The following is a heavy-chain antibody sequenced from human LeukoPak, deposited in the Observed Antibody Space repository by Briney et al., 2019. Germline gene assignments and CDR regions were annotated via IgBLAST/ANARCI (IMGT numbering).Heavy chain of an antibody. CDR3: ASPDLRFLAWSHFDY. CDR2: INPSGGST. V-gene: IGHV1-46*01. D-gene: IGHD3-3*01. J-gene: IGHJ4*02. Sequence: ASVKVSCKASGYTFTSYYMHWVRQAPGQGLEWMGIINPSGGSTSYAQKFQGRVTMTRDTSTSTVYMELSSLRSEDTAVYYCASPDLRFLAWSHFDYWGQGTLVTVSS. CDR1: GYTFTSYY.